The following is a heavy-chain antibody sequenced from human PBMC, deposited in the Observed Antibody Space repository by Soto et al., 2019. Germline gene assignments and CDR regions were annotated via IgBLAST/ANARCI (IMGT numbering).Heavy chain of an antibody. Sequence: SPRPSCSASGFTFSSYCMHWVRQAPGKGLEWVAVIWYDGSNKYYADSVKGRFTISRDNSKNTLYLQWSSLKASDTAMYYCASSIGRDGYNWAPFEYWGQGTLVTVSS. CDR1: GFTFSSYC. J-gene: IGHJ4*02. V-gene: IGHV3-33*01. D-gene: IGHD1-1*01. CDR2: IWYDGSNK. CDR3: ASSIGRDGYNWAPFEY.